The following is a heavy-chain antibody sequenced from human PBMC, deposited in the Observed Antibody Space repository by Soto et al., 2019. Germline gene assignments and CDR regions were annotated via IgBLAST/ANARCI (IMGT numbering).Heavy chain of an antibody. CDR1: GYTFTSYG. Sequence: ASVKVSCKASGYTFTSYGISWVRQAPGQGLEWMGWISAYNGNTNYAQKLQGRVTMTTDTSTSTAYMELRSLRSDDTAVYYCARGDIGYSSSWYGWFDHWGQGTLVTVS. V-gene: IGHV1-18*01. CDR2: ISAYNGNT. CDR3: ARGDIGYSSSWYGWFDH. J-gene: IGHJ5*02. D-gene: IGHD6-13*01.